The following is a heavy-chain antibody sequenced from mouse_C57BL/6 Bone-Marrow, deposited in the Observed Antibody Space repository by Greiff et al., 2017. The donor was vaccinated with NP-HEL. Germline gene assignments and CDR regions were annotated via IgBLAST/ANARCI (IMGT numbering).Heavy chain of an antibody. D-gene: IGHD2-3*01. CDR2: IDPSASYT. CDR1: GYTFTSYW. J-gene: IGHJ3*01. CDR3: ARGRWLLSFAY. V-gene: IGHV1-69*01. Sequence: QVQLQQPGAELVMPGASVKLSCKASGYTFTSYWMHWVKQRPGQGLEWIGEIDPSASYTNYNQKFKGKSTLTVDKSSSTAYMQLSSLTSEDSAVYYCARGRWLLSFAYWGQGTLVTVSA.